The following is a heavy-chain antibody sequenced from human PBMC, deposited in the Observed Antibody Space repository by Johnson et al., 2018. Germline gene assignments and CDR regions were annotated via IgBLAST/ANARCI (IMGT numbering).Heavy chain of an antibody. Sequence: VQLVESGGAVVQPGESLRLSCAGSGFPFDDYVMHWVRQAPGKGLEWVSLISWDGGSTYYADSVKGRVTISRDTNKNSLFLQMNSLKPEDTAFDYFAKDIGQAGGGHFQHWGQGTLVIVSS. D-gene: IGHD3-10*01. CDR1: GFPFDDYV. V-gene: IGHV3-43D*03. CDR2: ISWDGGST. CDR3: AKDIGQAGGGHFQH. J-gene: IGHJ1*01.